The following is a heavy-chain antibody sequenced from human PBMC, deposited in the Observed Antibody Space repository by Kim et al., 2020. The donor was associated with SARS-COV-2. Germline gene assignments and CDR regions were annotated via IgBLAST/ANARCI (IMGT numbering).Heavy chain of an antibody. D-gene: IGHD6-13*01. CDR3: ANRVGIAAVTRGGWFDP. V-gene: IGHV3-23*01. CDR2: ISGSGGST. CDR1: GFTFSNYA. Sequence: GGSLRLSCAASGFTFSNYAMSWVRQAPGKGLEWVSAISGSGGSTYYADSVKGRFTISRDNSKNTLFLQMNSLRAEDTAVYYCANRVGIAAVTRGGWFDPWGQGTLVTVSS. J-gene: IGHJ5*02.